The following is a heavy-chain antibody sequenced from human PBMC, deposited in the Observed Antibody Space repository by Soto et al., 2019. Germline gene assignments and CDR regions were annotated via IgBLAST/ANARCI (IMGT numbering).Heavy chain of an antibody. D-gene: IGHD4-17*01. V-gene: IGHV4-31*03. J-gene: IGHJ5*02. CDR1: GGSVSSGGYY. CDR3: ARENYGDYLNWFDP. Sequence: NPSETVSLTCTVSGGSVSSGGYYWSWIRQHPGKGLEWIGYIYYSGSTYYNPSLKSRVTISVDTSKNQFSLKLSSVTAADTAVYYCARENYGDYLNWFDPWGQGTLVTVSS. CDR2: IYYSGST.